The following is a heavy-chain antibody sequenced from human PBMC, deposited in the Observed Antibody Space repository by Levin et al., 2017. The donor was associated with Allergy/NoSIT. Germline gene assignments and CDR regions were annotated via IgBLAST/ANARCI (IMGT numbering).Heavy chain of an antibody. CDR1: GFTFSSYW. Sequence: GGSLRLSCAASGFTFSSYWMHWVRQAPGKGLVWVSRINSDGSSTSYADSVKGRFTISRDNAKNTLYLQMNSLRAEDTAVYYCARAFGGSRGYSSWYFDLWGRGTLVTVSS. V-gene: IGHV3-74*01. J-gene: IGHJ2*01. D-gene: IGHD5-18*01. CDR3: ARAFGGSRGYSSWYFDL. CDR2: INSDGSST.